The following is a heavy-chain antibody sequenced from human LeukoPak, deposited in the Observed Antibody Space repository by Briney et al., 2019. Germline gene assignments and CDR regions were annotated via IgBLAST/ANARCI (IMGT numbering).Heavy chain of an antibody. CDR1: GGSINSYY. CDR2: IYYTGTT. D-gene: IGHD6-19*01. CDR3: AREAYSSGWYGLGY. V-gene: IGHV4-59*12. Sequence: KPSETLSLTCTVSGGSINSYYWSWIRQPPGKGLEWIGYIYYTGTTNYNPSLKSRVTISLDTSKNQFSLKLSSVTAADTAVYYCAREAYSSGWYGLGYWGQGTLVTVSS. J-gene: IGHJ4*02.